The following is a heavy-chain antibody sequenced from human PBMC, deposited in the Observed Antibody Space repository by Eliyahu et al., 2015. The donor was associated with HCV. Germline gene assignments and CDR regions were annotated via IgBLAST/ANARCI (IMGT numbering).Heavy chain of an antibody. J-gene: IGHJ2*01. Sequence: EVQLVQSGAEVKKPGESLKISCKGSGYNFTTYWVAWVRQMPGKGLEWMGIIYPGDSDTRYSPPFQGQVIISVDKSISTAYLQWSRLKASDTAMYYCARGATNMGGYTDFDLWGRGTLVTVSS. CDR2: IYPGDSDT. D-gene: IGHD5-12*01. V-gene: IGHV5-51*01. CDR1: GYNFTTYW. CDR3: ARGATNMGGYTDFDL.